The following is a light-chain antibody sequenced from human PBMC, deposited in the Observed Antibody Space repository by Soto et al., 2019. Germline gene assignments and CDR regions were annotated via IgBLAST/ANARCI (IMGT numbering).Light chain of an antibody. CDR3: QQRSVWPWT. J-gene: IGKJ1*01. CDR1: QSVNSK. V-gene: IGKV3-15*01. Sequence: IVMTQSPATLSVSPGERVTLSCRASQSVNSKVAWYQQKPGQAPRLLIYGASTRATGIPARFSVNGSGTDGTITISRLEKEDGSVFDGQQRSVWPWTFCQGTKVDIK. CDR2: GAS.